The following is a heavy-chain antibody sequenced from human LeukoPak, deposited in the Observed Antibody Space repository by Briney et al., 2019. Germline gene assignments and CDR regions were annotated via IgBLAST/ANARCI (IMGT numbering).Heavy chain of an antibody. D-gene: IGHD1-26*01. J-gene: IGHJ3*02. CDR3: SWDHTGKEDI. CDR2: INPDGSRT. V-gene: IGHV3-74*01. CDR1: ASTFSNYW. Sequence: GGSLRLSCAASASTFSNYWMHWVRQAPGKGLVWVSRINPDGSRTNYADSVAGRFTISRDNAKNTLYLQMNSLRVEDTAVYYCSWDHTGKEDIWGQGTMVSVSS.